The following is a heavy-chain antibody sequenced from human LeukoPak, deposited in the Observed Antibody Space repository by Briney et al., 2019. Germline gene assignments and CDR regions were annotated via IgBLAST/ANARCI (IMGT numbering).Heavy chain of an antibody. J-gene: IGHJ4*02. CDR1: GFTFSSYA. CDR3: ARGSIDSYGRDY. V-gene: IGHV3-11*05. Sequence: GGSLRLSCAASGFTFSSYAMSWVRQAPGKGLEWVSYISSSSSYTNYADSVKGRFTISRDNAKNSLYLQMNSLRAEDTAVYYCARGSIDSYGRDYWGQGTLVTVSS. CDR2: ISSSSSYT. D-gene: IGHD5-18*01.